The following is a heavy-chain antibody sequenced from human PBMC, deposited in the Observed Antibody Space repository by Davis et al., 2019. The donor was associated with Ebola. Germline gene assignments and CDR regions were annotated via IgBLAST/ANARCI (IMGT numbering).Heavy chain of an antibody. J-gene: IGHJ4*02. CDR2: INPHNGNT. Sequence: ASVKVSCKASGYTFTNYGITWVRQAPGQGLEWMGWINPHNGNTNYAQNVQGRVTMTTDTSTSTAYMELGSLISDDTAVYFCARGQFPTTSDHWGQGTLVTVSS. V-gene: IGHV1-18*04. D-gene: IGHD1-1*01. CDR3: ARGQFPTTSDH. CDR1: GYTFTNYG.